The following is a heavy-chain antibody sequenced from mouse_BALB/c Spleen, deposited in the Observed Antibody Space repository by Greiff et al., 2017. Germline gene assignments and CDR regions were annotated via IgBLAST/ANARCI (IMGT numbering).Heavy chain of an antibody. CDR1: GFNIKDTY. CDR3: AKVVTRAY. J-gene: IGHJ3*01. D-gene: IGHD2-2*01. CDR2: IDPANGNT. Sequence: EVQRVESGAELVKPGASVKLSCTASGFNIKDTYMHWVKQRPEQGLEWIGRIDPANGNTKYDPKFQGKATITADTSSNTAYLQLSSLTSEDTAVYYCAKVVTRAYWGQGTLVTVSA. V-gene: IGHV14-3*02.